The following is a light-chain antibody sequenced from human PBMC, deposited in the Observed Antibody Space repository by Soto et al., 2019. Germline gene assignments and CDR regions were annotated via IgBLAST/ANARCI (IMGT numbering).Light chain of an antibody. CDR3: MQALQTPWK. CDR1: QSLLESNGYNY. V-gene: IGKV2-28*01. Sequence: DIVMTQSPLSLPVNPGEAASISCRSSQSLLESNGYNYLDWYLQKPGQSPQVLIYLGSNRASGVPDRFSGSGSGTDFTLKISRVEAEDVGVYYCMQALQTPWKFCKGTKVDSK. CDR2: LGS. J-gene: IGKJ1*01.